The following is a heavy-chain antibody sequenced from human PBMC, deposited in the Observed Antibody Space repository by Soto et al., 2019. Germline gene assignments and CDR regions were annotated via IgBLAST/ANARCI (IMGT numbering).Heavy chain of an antibody. J-gene: IGHJ3*02. CDR1: GFTFDDYA. Sequence: EVQLVESGGGLVQPGRSLRLSCAASGFTFDDYAMHWVRQAPGKGLEWVSGISWNSGSIGYADSVKGRFTISRDNAKNSLYLQMNSLRAEDTALYYCAKDIEENSVYFLAFDIWGQGTMVTVSS. CDR3: AKDIEENSVYFLAFDI. D-gene: IGHD5-12*01. V-gene: IGHV3-9*01. CDR2: ISWNSGSI.